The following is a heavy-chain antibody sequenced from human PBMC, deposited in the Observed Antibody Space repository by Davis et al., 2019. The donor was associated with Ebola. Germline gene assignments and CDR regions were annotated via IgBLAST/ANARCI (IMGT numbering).Heavy chain of an antibody. J-gene: IGHJ4*02. D-gene: IGHD3-3*01. V-gene: IGHV4-34*01. CDR1: GGSFSGYY. CDR3: ARGGYDFWSGYYSKFLFDY. CDR2: INHSGST. Sequence: SQTLSLTCAVYGGSFSGYYWSWIRQPPGKGLEWIGEINHSGSTNYNPSLKSRVTISVDTSKNQFSLKLSSVTAADTAVYYCARGGYDFWSGYYSKFLFDYWGQGTLVTVSS.